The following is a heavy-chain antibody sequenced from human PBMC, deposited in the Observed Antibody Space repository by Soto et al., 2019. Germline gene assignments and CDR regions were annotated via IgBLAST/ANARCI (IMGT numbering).Heavy chain of an antibody. CDR3: ARVGGVAARTFDY. D-gene: IGHD6-6*01. Sequence: KPSETLSLTCTVSGGSTNDFYWSWIRQPPGKGLEWIGYIYYSGSTDYNPSLKGRVTISVDTSKNQFSLKLRSVTAADTAVYYCARVGGVAARTFDYWGQGTLVTVSS. CDR1: GGSTNDFY. CDR2: IYYSGST. V-gene: IGHV4-59*01. J-gene: IGHJ4*02.